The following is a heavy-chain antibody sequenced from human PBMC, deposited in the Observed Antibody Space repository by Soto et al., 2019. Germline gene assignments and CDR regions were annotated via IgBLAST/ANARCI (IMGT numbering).Heavy chain of an antibody. CDR1: GYSFTSYW. Sequence: PGESLKISCKGSGYSFTSYWISWVRQMPGKGLEWMGRIDPSDSYTNYSPSFQGHVTISADKSISTAYLQWSSLKASDTAMYYCARRPLFVVPAAGDYYYGMDFWGQGTTVTVSS. CDR3: ARRPLFVVPAAGDYYYGMDF. J-gene: IGHJ6*02. D-gene: IGHD2-2*01. V-gene: IGHV5-10-1*01. CDR2: IDPSDSYT.